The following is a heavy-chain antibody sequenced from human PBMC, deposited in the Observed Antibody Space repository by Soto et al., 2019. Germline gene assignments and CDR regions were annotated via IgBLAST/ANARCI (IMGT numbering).Heavy chain of an antibody. Sequence: SVKVSCKASGYTFTSYYMHWVRQAPGQGLEWMGGIIPIFGTANYAQKFQGRVTITADESTSTAYMELSSLRSEDTAVYYCASVDTAISYYYYGMDVWGQGTTVTVSS. CDR1: GYTFTSYY. CDR3: ASVDTAISYYYYGMDV. V-gene: IGHV1-69*13. CDR2: IIPIFGTA. D-gene: IGHD5-18*01. J-gene: IGHJ6*02.